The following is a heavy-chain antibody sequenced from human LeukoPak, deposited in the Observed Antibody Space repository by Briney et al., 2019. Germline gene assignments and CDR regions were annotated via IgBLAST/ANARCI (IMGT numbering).Heavy chain of an antibody. J-gene: IGHJ4*02. CDR1: GYSFTSYW. CDR3: ARRIVVVPAAMDYFDY. Sequence: GESLQISCKGSGYSFTSYWIGWVRQLPGKGLEWMGIIYPGDSDTRYSPSFQGQVTISADKSISTAYLQWSSLKASDTAMYYCARRIVVVPAAMDYFDYWGQGTLVTVSS. D-gene: IGHD2-2*01. V-gene: IGHV5-51*01. CDR2: IYPGDSDT.